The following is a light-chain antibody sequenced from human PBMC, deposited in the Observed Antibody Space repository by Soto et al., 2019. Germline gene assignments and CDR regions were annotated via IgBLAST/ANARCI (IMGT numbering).Light chain of an antibody. J-gene: IGKJ1*01. CDR1: QSISSW. Sequence: DIQMTQSPSTLSASVGDRVTNTCRASQSISSWLAWYQQKPGKAPKLLIYKASSLESGVPSRFSGSGSGTEFTLTISSLQPDDFATYYCQQYNSYPGTFGQGTKVEIK. V-gene: IGKV1-5*03. CDR2: KAS. CDR3: QQYNSYPGT.